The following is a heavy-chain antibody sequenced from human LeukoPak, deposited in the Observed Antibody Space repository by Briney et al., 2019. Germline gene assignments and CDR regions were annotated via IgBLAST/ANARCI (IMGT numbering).Heavy chain of an antibody. CDR2: IYHSGST. J-gene: IGHJ3*02. CDR3: ARGYTIFGSASKRRKMSGFAFDI. D-gene: IGHD3-3*01. Sequence: PSETPSLTCTVSGYSITSGYYWGWIRQPPGKGLEWIGSIYHSGSTHYNPSLNSRVTMSVDTSKNQVSLKLSSVTAADTAVYYCARGYTIFGSASKRRKMSGFAFDIWGQGTMVTVSS. CDR1: GYSITSGYY. V-gene: IGHV4-38-2*02.